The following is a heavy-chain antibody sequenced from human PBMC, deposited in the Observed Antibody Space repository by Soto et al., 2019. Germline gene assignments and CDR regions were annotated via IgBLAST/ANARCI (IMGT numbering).Heavy chain of an antibody. Sequence: QVQLVESGGGVVQPGRSLRLSCAASGSSLINYDMHWVRQAPGKGLEWVAVMSYDGSRQFYADSVRGRFSVSRDISKSALYLQMSSLRIEDTAIYYCAKGALYGSSSSSDSWGQGTHVTVSS. V-gene: IGHV3-30*18. J-gene: IGHJ4*02. CDR1: GSSLINYD. D-gene: IGHD6-6*01. CDR3: AKGALYGSSSSSDS. CDR2: MSYDGSRQ.